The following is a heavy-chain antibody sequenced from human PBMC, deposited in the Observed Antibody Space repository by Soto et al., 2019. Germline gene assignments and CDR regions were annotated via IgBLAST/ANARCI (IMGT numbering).Heavy chain of an antibody. J-gene: IGHJ4*02. D-gene: IGHD6-19*01. CDR2: IYGGGTT. CDR1: GFAVSSKY. CDR3: VQPTGWPGFDF. V-gene: IGHV3-53*01. Sequence: EVQLVESGGGLIQPGGSLRLSCAASGFAVSSKYMTWVRQAPGKGLEWVSVIYGGGTTYYADSVKGRFTSSRDTSKNTLYLQMNSLRAEYPAVYYCVQPTGWPGFDFWGQGTLVTVSS.